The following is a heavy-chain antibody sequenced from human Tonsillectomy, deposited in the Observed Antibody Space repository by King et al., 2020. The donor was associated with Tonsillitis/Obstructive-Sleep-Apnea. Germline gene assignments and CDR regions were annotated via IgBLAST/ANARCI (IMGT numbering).Heavy chain of an antibody. D-gene: IGHD2-15*01. Sequence: VQLQQWGAGLLKPSETLSLTCAVYGGSFSGYYWSWIRQPPGKGLEWIGEINHSGSTNYNPSLKSRVTISVDTSKNQFSLKLSSVTAADTAVYYCARRLYWSGGSCYGRYYYYYMDVWGKGTTVTVSS. CDR3: ARRLYWSGGSCYGRYYYYYMDV. J-gene: IGHJ6*03. CDR1: GGSFSGYY. CDR2: INHSGST. V-gene: IGHV4-34*01.